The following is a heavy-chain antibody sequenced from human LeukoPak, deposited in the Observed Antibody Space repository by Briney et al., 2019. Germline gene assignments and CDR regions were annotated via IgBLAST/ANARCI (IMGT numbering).Heavy chain of an antibody. D-gene: IGHD5-12*01. CDR2: IYTDGST. V-gene: IGHV3-53*04. J-gene: IGHJ6*02. Sequence: GGSLRLSCAASGFTVSSNYMTWVRQAPGKELEWVSLIYTDGSTYYADSVKGRFTISRHNSKNTLYIQMNSLGADDTAVYYCATGYSGYRRSYYYGMDVWGQGTTVTVSS. CDR1: GFTVSSNY. CDR3: ATGYSGYRRSYYYGMDV.